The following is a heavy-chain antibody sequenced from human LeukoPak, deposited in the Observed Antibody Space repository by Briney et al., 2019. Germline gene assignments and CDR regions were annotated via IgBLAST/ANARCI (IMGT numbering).Heavy chain of an antibody. J-gene: IGHJ4*02. D-gene: IGHD2-8*01. CDR3: ARAQRKIVLSKYYFDY. Sequence: GASVKVSCKASGYTFAGYYMHWVRQAPGQGLEWMGWINPNSGGRNYAQRFQGRVTMTRDTSISTAYMELSRLRSDDTAVYYCARAQRKIVLSKYYFDYWGQGTLVTVSS. CDR2: INPNSGGR. V-gene: IGHV1-2*02. CDR1: GYTFAGYY.